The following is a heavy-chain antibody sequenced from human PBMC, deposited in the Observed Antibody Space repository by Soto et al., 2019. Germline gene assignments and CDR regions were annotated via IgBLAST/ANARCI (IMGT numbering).Heavy chain of an antibody. J-gene: IGHJ4*02. CDR1: GFSLTTSAVG. D-gene: IGHD6-19*01. CDR3: AHGSGWLFDY. CDR2: LYWNDDN. Sequence: QITLKESGPTLVKPTQTLTLTCTFSGFSLTTSAVGVSWIRQPPGKGLEWLALLYWNDDNKYSPSLRNRLTLTKDTSKNQVVLTMTNMDPADTATYYCAHGSGWLFDYWGQGTLVTVS. V-gene: IGHV2-5*01.